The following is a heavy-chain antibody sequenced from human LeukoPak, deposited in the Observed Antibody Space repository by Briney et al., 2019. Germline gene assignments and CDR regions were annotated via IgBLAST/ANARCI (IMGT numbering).Heavy chain of an antibody. Sequence: GGSLRLSCAASGFTFSSYGMSWVRQAPGKGLEWVSAISGSGGSTYYADSVKGRFTISRDNSKNTLYLQMNSLRAEDTAVYYCATRGRDGYNFNYWGEGTLVTVSS. CDR1: GFTFSSYG. J-gene: IGHJ4*02. CDR3: ATRGRDGYNFNY. V-gene: IGHV3-23*01. D-gene: IGHD5-24*01. CDR2: ISGSGGST.